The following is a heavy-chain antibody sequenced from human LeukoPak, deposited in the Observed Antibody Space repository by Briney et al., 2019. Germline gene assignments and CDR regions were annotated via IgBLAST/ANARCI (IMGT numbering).Heavy chain of an antibody. V-gene: IGHV4-34*01. Sequence: TSETLSLTCAVYGGSFSGYYWSWIRQPPGKGLEWIGEINHSGSTNYNPSLKSRVIISVDTSKNQFSLKLSSVTAADTAVYYCARNSCPSGTCYDNRGYFDYWGQGTLVTVSS. J-gene: IGHJ4*02. CDR2: INHSGST. CDR3: ARNSCPSGTCYDNRGYFDY. CDR1: GGSFSGYY. D-gene: IGHD2-15*01.